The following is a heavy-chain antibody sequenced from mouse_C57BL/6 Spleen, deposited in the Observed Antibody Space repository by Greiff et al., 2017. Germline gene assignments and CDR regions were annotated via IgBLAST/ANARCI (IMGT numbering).Heavy chain of an antibody. J-gene: IGHJ2*01. CDR1: GYTFTSYW. CDR3: ARSGYCDYFDY. CDR2: IDPSDSYT. D-gene: IGHD6-1*01. Sequence: QVQLQQPGAELVKPGASVKLSCKASGYTFTSYWMQWVKQRPGQGLEWIGEIDPSDSYTNYNQKFKGKATLTVDTSSSTAYMQLSSLTSEDSAVYYCARSGYCDYFDYWGQGTTLTVSS. V-gene: IGHV1-50*01.